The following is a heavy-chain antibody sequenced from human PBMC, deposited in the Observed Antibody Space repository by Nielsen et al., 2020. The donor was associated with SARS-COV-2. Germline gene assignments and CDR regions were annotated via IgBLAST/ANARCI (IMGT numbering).Heavy chain of an antibody. CDR2: INPSGGST. Sequence: SVKVSCKASGYTFPSYYMHWVRQAPGQGLEWMGIINPSGGSTSYAQKFQGRVTMTRDTSTSTVYMELSSLRSEDTAVYYCARDSYYDSSDIFPERIFQHWGQGTLVTVSS. CDR1: GYTFPSYY. D-gene: IGHD3-22*01. J-gene: IGHJ1*01. V-gene: IGHV1-46*01. CDR3: ARDSYYDSSDIFPERIFQH.